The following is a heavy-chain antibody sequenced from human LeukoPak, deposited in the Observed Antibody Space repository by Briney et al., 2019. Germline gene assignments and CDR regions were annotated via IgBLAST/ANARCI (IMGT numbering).Heavy chain of an antibody. D-gene: IGHD2-2*01. V-gene: IGHV1-2*02. CDR1: GYTPTGYY. Sequence: SVNLSCKASGYTPTGYYMHWVREAPGQGLEWMGWINPNSGGTNYAQKFQGRVTMTRDTSISTAYMELSRLRSDDTAVYYCARDVGGDIVVVPAEYLDYWGQGTLVTVSS. CDR2: INPNSGGT. CDR3: ARDVGGDIVVVPAEYLDY. J-gene: IGHJ4*02.